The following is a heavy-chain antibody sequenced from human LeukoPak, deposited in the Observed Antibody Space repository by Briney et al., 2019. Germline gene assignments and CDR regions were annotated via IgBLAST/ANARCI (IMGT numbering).Heavy chain of an antibody. Sequence: PSETLSLTCTVSGGSISRYYWSWIRQPPGKGLEWIGNNDYSGGTNYNPSLKSRVTISVDTSKNQFSLKLSSVTAADTAVYYCARNGPHYYDSSGYLDYWGQGALVTVSS. CDR2: NDYSGGT. CDR3: ARNGPHYYDSSGYLDY. V-gene: IGHV4-59*01. CDR1: GGSISRYY. J-gene: IGHJ4*02. D-gene: IGHD3-22*01.